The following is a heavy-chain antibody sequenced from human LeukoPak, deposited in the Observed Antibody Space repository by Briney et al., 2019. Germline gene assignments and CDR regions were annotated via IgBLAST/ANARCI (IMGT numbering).Heavy chain of an antibody. CDR1: GFTFSDYY. CDR2: ISSSGSTI. V-gene: IGHV3-11*04. Sequence: GGSLRLSCAASGFTFSDYYMSWIRQAPGKGLEWVSYISSSGSTIYYADSVKGRFTISRDNAKNSLYLQMNSLRAEDTAVYYCARDSVDGSGSYFNYYYYYYMDVWGKGTTVTVSS. CDR3: ARDSVDGSGSYFNYYYYYYMDV. J-gene: IGHJ6*03. D-gene: IGHD3-10*01.